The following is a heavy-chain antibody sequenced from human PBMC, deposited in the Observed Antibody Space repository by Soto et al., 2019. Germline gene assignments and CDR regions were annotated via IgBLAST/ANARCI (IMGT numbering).Heavy chain of an antibody. CDR2: IYHSGST. V-gene: IGHV4-4*02. J-gene: IGHJ5*02. CDR1: GGSISSSNW. CDR3: ARGAVEQWLVPAFDP. Sequence: QVQLQESGPGLVKPSGTLSLTCAVSGGSISSSNWWSWVRQPPGKGLEWIGEIYHSGSTNYNPSLKSGVTISVDKSKNQFSLKLGSVTAADTAVYYCARGAVEQWLVPAFDPWGQGTLVTVSS. D-gene: IGHD6-19*01.